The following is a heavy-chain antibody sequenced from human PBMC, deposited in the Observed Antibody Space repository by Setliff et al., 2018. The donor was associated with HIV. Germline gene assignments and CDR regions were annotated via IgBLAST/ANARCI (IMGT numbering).Heavy chain of an antibody. J-gene: IGHJ4*02. Sequence: ASVKVSCKAYGYTFTTYTIHWVRQAPGQGLEWMGWSNTGNGNTKYSQKFQGRVTISRDTSASTGYMEPSRLRSEDTAVYYCTRDRVPKRGYTYREPDFDSWGQGTLVTVSS. CDR3: TRDRVPKRGYTYREPDFDS. CDR1: GYTFTTYT. CDR2: SNTGNGNT. V-gene: IGHV1-3*04. D-gene: IGHD5-12*01.